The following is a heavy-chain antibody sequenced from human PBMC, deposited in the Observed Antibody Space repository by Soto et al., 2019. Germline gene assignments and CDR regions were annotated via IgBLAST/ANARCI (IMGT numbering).Heavy chain of an antibody. V-gene: IGHV4-59*01. J-gene: IGHJ6*02. CDR2: IYYSGST. Sequence: SETLSLTCTVSGGSISSYYWSWIRQPPGKGLEWIGDIYYSGSTNYNASLKRRVTISVDTYKNKFSLKQSSVTAADTAVYYCGRAPLDSIVYPLYYSYYRMDAWGQGTTLPVSS. D-gene: IGHD3-22*01. CDR3: GRAPLDSIVYPLYYSYYRMDA. CDR1: GGSISSYY.